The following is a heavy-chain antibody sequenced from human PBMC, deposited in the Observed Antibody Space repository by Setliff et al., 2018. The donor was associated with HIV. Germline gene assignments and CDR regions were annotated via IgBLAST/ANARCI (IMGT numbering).Heavy chain of an antibody. Sequence: PSETLSLTCTVSGGSISSYYWSWIRQPAGKGLEWIGYIYTSGSTNYNPSLKSRVTISLDTSRNQFSLKLGSVTAADTAMYYCAREHCSGGSCNGFDIWGQGTMVTVSS. V-gene: IGHV4-4*09. CDR2: IYTSGST. J-gene: IGHJ3*02. CDR1: GGSISSYY. CDR3: AREHCSGGSCNGFDI. D-gene: IGHD2-15*01.